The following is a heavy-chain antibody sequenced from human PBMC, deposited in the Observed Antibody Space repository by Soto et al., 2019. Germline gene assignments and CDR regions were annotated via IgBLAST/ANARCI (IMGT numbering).Heavy chain of an antibody. CDR2: IDPSDSYT. J-gene: IGHJ3*02. Sequence: GESLKISCKDSGYSFTSYWIGWVRQMPGKGLEWMGRIDPSDSYTNYSPSFQGHVTISADKSISTAYLQWSSLKASDTAMYYCARQEIVVVSDAFDIWGQGTMVTVS. V-gene: IGHV5-10-1*01. D-gene: IGHD3-22*01. CDR1: GYSFTSYW. CDR3: ARQEIVVVSDAFDI.